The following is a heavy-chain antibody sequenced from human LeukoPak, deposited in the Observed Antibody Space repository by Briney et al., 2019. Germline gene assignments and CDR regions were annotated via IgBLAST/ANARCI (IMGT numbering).Heavy chain of an antibody. Sequence: GGSLRLSCAASGFTFSSYSMNWVRQAPGKGLEWVSSISSSSSYIYYADSVKGRFTISRDNAKNSLYLQMNSLRAEDTAVYYCARTVTTVNWFNPWGQGTLVTVSS. CDR1: GFTFSSYS. V-gene: IGHV3-21*01. CDR2: ISSSSSYI. J-gene: IGHJ5*02. D-gene: IGHD4-17*01. CDR3: ARTVTTVNWFNP.